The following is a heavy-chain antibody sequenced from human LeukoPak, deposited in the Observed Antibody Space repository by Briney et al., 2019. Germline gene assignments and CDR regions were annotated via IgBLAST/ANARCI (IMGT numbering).Heavy chain of an antibody. CDR2: ISAYNGNT. V-gene: IGHV1-18*01. CDR3: ARDFDQYSGRFGGFGHDF. J-gene: IGHJ4*02. CDR1: GYTFTSYG. D-gene: IGHD1-26*01. Sequence: ASVTVSCKASGYTFTSYGINWVRQAPRQGLEWMGWISAYNGNTNYAQRLQGRVTMTTDTSTSTAYMELRSLRSDDTAVYYCARDFDQYSGRFGGFGHDFWGQGTLVTVSS.